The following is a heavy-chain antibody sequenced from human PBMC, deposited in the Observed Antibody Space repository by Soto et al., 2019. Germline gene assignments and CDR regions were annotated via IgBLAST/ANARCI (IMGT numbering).Heavy chain of an antibody. J-gene: IGHJ6*02. CDR3: ANLGADFWRGYPPGYYYYGMDV. CDR1: GFTFSSYG. V-gene: IGHV3-30*18. D-gene: IGHD3-3*01. CDR2: ISYDGSNK. Sequence: GGSLRLSCAASGFTFSSYGMHWVRQAPGKGLEWVAVISYDGSNKYYADSVKGRFTISRDNSKNTLYLQMNSLRAEDTTVYCGANLGADFWRGYPPGYYYYGMDVWGQGTTVTVSS.